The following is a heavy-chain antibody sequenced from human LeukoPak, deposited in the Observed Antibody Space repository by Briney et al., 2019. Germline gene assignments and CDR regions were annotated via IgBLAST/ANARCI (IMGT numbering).Heavy chain of an antibody. V-gene: IGHV3-43D*04. CDR2: ISWDGGST. J-gene: IGHJ4*02. CDR1: GFTFDDYA. D-gene: IGHD2-15*01. CDR3: ARGVCSGGSCYSEGYYFDY. Sequence: GGSLRLSCAASGFTFDDYAMHWVRQAPGKGLEWVSLISWDGGSTYYADSVKGRFTISRDNSKNSLYPQMNSLRAEDTALYYCARGVCSGGSCYSEGYYFDYWGQGTLVTVSS.